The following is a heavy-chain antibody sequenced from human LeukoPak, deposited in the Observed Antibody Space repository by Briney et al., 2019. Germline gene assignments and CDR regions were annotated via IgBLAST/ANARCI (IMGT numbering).Heavy chain of an antibody. Sequence: SETLSLICAVYGGSFSGYYWSWSRQPPGKGLEWIGEINHSGSTNYNPSLKSRVTTSVDRSKSQFSLKLSSVTAADTAVYYCARGRSYGSGRYWFDPWGQGTLVTVSS. CDR3: ARGRSYGSGRYWFDP. J-gene: IGHJ5*02. CDR1: GGSFSGYY. D-gene: IGHD3-10*01. V-gene: IGHV4-34*01. CDR2: INHSGST.